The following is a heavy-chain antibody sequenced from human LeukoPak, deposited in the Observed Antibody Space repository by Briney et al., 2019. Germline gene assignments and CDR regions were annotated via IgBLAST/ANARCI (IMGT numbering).Heavy chain of an antibody. Sequence: PSETLSLTCTVSGGSTSSYYWSWIRQPPGKGPEWIGYIYYSGSTNYNPSLKSRVTISVDTSKNQFSLKLSSVTAADTAVYYCARDRDGFYDYWGQGTLVTVSS. D-gene: IGHD5-24*01. J-gene: IGHJ4*02. CDR1: GGSTSSYY. CDR3: ARDRDGFYDY. V-gene: IGHV4-59*01. CDR2: IYYSGST.